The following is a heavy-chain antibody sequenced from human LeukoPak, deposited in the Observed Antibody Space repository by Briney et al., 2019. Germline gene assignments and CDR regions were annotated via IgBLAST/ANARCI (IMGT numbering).Heavy chain of an antibody. Sequence: GGSLRLSCAASGFTFSSYAMHWVRQAPGKGLEWVAVISYDGSNKYYADSVKGRFTISRDNSKNTLYLQMNSLRAEDTAVYYCAKGGVMAAAGIDYWGQGTLVTVSS. CDR1: GFTFSSYA. CDR3: AKGGVMAAAGIDY. CDR2: ISYDGSNK. V-gene: IGHV3-30*04. J-gene: IGHJ4*02. D-gene: IGHD6-13*01.